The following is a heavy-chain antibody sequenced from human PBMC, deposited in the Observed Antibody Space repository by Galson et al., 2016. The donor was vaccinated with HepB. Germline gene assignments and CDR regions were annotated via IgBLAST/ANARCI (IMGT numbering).Heavy chain of an antibody. CDR3: AQDNANMSVGATNFQH. CDR2: ISWNSGSI. D-gene: IGHD1-26*01. Sequence: SLRLSCAASGFIFKDYAMHWVRQAPGKGLEWVSSISWNSGSIGYADSVKGRFTISRDNAKNSLYLQMNSLRAEDTAFYYCAQDNANMSVGATNFQHWGQGTLVTVAS. V-gene: IGHV3-9*01. CDR1: GFIFKDYA. J-gene: IGHJ1*01.